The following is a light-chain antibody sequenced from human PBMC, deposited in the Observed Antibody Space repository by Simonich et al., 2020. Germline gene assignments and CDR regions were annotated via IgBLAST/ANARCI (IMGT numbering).Light chain of an antibody. J-gene: IGLJ3*02. CDR3: SSYTSSSTL. CDR2: DVS. CDR1: SSDVGGYNY. V-gene: IGLV2-14*01. Sequence: QSALTQPASVSGSPGQSITISCTGTSSDVGGYNYVSWYQQHPGKAPKLMIYDVSQRPSGGSHRFSGSTSGNTASLTISGLQAEDEADYYCSSYTSSSTLFGGGTKLTVL.